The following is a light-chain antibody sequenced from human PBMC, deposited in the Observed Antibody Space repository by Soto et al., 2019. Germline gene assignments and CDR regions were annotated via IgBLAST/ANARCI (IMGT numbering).Light chain of an antibody. J-gene: IGKJ2*01. CDR1: QSLTSNY. Sequence: EIVLTQSPGTLSLSPGERATLSCRASQSLTSNYLGWYQQTPGQAPRLLNYGSSHRASGIPDRFSGSGSGRDFTLTISRLEPEDIAVYDCQQYESSPPSYTFGQGTKLEIK. CDR3: QQYESSPPSYT. CDR2: GSS. V-gene: IGKV3-20*01.